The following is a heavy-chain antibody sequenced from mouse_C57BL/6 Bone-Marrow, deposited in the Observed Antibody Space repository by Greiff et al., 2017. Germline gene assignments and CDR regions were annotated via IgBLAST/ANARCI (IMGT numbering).Heavy chain of an antibody. V-gene: IGHV1-81*01. CDR1: GYTFTSYG. CDR3: SRQLRLRYFDY. D-gene: IGHD3-2*02. CDR2: IYPRSGNT. J-gene: IGHJ2*01. Sequence: VQGVESGAELARPGASVKLSCKASGYTFTSYGISWVKQRTGQGLEWIGEIYPRSGNTYYNEKFKGKATLTADKSSSTAYMELRSLTSEDSAVYFCSRQLRLRYFDYWGQGTTLTVSS.